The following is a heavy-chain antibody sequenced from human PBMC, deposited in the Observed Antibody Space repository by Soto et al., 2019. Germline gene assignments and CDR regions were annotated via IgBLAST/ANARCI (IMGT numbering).Heavy chain of an antibody. CDR2: SYSGGTT. Sequence: GGSLRLSCAASGFTVSRNYVSWVRQAPGKGLAWVSLSYSGGTTDYADSVKGRFTISRDNSKNTLYVQMNSLRAEDTAVYYCARGPSSLTRFDYWGQGTLVTVSS. J-gene: IGHJ4*02. D-gene: IGHD2-2*01. V-gene: IGHV3-53*05. CDR1: GFTVSRNY. CDR3: ARGPSSLTRFDY.